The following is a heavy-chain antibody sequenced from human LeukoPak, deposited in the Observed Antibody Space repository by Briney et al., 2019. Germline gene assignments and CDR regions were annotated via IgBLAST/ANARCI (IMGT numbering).Heavy chain of an antibody. D-gene: IGHD6-13*01. J-gene: IGHJ5*02. CDR1: GGSISSYY. CDR2: IYYSGST. V-gene: IGHV4-59*08. Sequence: SETLSLTCTVSGGSISSYYWSWIRQPPGRGLEWIGYIYYSGSTNYNPSLKSRVTISVDTSKNQFSLKLSSVTAADTAVYYCARRVGIAAVNWFDPWGQGTLVTVSS. CDR3: ARRVGIAAVNWFDP.